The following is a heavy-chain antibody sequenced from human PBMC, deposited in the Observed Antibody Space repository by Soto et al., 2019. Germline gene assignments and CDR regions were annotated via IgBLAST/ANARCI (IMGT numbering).Heavy chain of an antibody. Sequence: ASVKVSCKASGYTFTSYAMNWVRQAPGQGLEWMGWINTNTGNPTYAQGFTGRFVFSLDTSVSTAYLQICSLKAEDTAVYYCAREGFREYSGYDAANYYYYYYMDVWGKGTTVTVSS. J-gene: IGHJ6*03. CDR1: GYTFTSYA. V-gene: IGHV7-4-1*01. D-gene: IGHD5-12*01. CDR2: INTNTGNP. CDR3: AREGFREYSGYDAANYYYYYYMDV.